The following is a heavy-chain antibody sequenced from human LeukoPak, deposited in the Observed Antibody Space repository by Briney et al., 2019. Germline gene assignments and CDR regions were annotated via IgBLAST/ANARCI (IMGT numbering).Heavy chain of an antibody. CDR3: ARVPYDFWSGYPYWYFDL. D-gene: IGHD3-3*01. J-gene: IGHJ2*01. V-gene: IGHV4-30-2*01. Sequence: SETLSLTCAVSGGSISGGGYSWSWIRQPPGKGLEWIGYIYHSGSTYYNPSLKSRVTISVDRSKNQFSLKLSSVTAADTAVYYCARVPYDFWSGYPYWYFDLWGRGTLVTVSS. CDR1: GGSISGGGYS. CDR2: IYHSGST.